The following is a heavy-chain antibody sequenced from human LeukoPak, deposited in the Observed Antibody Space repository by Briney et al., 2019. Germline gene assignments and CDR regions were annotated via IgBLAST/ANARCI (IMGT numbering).Heavy chain of an antibody. CDR1: GFTFSSYG. Sequence: GGSLRLSCAASGFTFSSYGMHWVRQAPGKGLEWVAFIRYDGSNKYYADSVKGRCTISRDNSKNTLYLQMNSLRAEDTAVYYCAKDMEDRWFGELSYYFDYWGQGTLVTVSS. J-gene: IGHJ4*02. CDR3: AKDMEDRWFGELSYYFDY. CDR2: IRYDGSNK. V-gene: IGHV3-30*02. D-gene: IGHD3-10*01.